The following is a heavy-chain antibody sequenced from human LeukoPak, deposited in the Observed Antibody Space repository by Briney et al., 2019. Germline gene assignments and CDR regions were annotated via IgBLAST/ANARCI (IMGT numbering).Heavy chain of an antibody. CDR2: IFPSGGEI. Sequence: GGSLRLSCAASGFTFSTFAMIWVRQPPGKGLEWVSSIFPSGGEIHYADSVRGRFTISRDNSKNTLYLQMNSLGAEDTAVYYCAKVMGRELRLYYFDYWGQGTLVTVSS. CDR1: GFTFSTFA. D-gene: IGHD1-26*01. J-gene: IGHJ4*02. V-gene: IGHV3-23*01. CDR3: AKVMGRELRLYYFDY.